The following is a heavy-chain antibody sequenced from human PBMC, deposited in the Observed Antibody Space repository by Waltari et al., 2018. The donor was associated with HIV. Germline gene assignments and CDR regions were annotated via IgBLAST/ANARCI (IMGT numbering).Heavy chain of an antibody. V-gene: IGHV4-30-4*01. Sequence: QVQLQESGPGLVKPSRTLSLTCTVSGGSISSGDYYWSWIRQPPGKGLEWIGYIYYSGSTYYNPSLKSRVTISVDTSKNQFSLKLSSVTAADTAVYYCARDPRIAAADPYWYFDLWGRGTLVTVSS. CDR3: ARDPRIAAADPYWYFDL. J-gene: IGHJ2*01. D-gene: IGHD6-13*01. CDR1: GGSISSGDYY. CDR2: IYYSGST.